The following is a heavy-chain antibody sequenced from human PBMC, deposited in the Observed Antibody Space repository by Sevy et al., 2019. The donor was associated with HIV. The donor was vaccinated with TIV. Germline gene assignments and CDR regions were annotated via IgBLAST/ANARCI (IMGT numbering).Heavy chain of an antibody. CDR2: INPNSGGT. D-gene: IGHD6-6*01. V-gene: IGHV1-2*06. CDR3: ARDYIGARSTQYYFDY. CDR1: GYTFTGYY. Sequence: ASVKVSCKASGYTFTGYYMHWVRQAPGQGLEWMGRINPNSGGTNYAQKFQGRVTMTRDTSISTAYMELSRLRSDDTAVYYCARDYIGARSTQYYFDYWGQGTLVTVSS. J-gene: IGHJ4*02.